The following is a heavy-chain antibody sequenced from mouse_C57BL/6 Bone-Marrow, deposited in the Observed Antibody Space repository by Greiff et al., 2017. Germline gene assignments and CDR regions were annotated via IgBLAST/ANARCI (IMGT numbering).Heavy chain of an antibody. Sequence: QVQLQQSGAELVKPGASVKLSCKASGYTFTEYTLHWVKQRSGQGLEWIGWFYPGSGSKKYNEKFKDKATLTADQSSSTVYMALSRLTSEDSAVYGGARRGHRYCDVWGTGTTVTVSS. D-gene: IGHD6-1*01. CDR1: GYTFTEYT. J-gene: IGHJ1*03. CDR3: ARRGHRYCDV. V-gene: IGHV1-62-2*01. CDR2: FYPGSGSK.